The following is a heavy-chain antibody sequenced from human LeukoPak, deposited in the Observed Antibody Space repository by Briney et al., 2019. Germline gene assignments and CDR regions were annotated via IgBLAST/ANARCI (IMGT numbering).Heavy chain of an antibody. J-gene: IGHJ4*02. CDR2: INPNSGGT. CDR1: GYTFTSCG. CDR3: ARGMPRTYYYDSSGYYYFDY. D-gene: IGHD3-22*01. V-gene: IGHV1-2*02. Sequence: ASVQVSCKASGYTFTSCGISWVRQAPGQGLEWMGWINPNSGGTNYAQKFQGRVTMTRDTSISTAYMELSRLRSDDTAVYYCARGMPRTYYYDSSGYYYFDYWGQGTLVTVSS.